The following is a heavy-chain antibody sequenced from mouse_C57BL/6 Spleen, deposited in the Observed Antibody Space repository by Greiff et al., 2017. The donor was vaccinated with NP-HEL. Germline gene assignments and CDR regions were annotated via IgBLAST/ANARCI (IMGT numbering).Heavy chain of an antibody. V-gene: IGHV14-4*01. CDR2: IDPENGDT. Sequence: EVQLQQSGAELVRPGASVKLSCTASGFNIKDDYMHWVKQRPEQGLEWIGWIDPENGDTEYASKFQGKATITADTSSNTAYLQLSSLTSEDTAVYYCTPISGSSSAYWGQGTLVTVSA. CDR1: GFNIKDDY. J-gene: IGHJ3*01. D-gene: IGHD1-1*01. CDR3: TPISGSSSAY.